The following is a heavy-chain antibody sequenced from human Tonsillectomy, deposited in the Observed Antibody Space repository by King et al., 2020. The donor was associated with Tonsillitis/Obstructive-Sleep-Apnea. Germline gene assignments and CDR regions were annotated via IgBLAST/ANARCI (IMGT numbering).Heavy chain of an antibody. CDR2: IYSGGST. D-gene: IGHD2-2*01. J-gene: IGHJ4*02. Sequence: DEQLVQSGGGLIQPGGSLRLSCAASGFTVGSNYMSWVRQAPGKGLEWVSVIYSGGSTYYADSVKGRFTISRDNSKNTLYLQMNSLRAEDTAVYYCTTAYCTSTSCSQEYWGQGTLVTVSS. V-gene: IGHV3-53*01. CDR1: GFTVGSNY. CDR3: TTAYCTSTSCSQEY.